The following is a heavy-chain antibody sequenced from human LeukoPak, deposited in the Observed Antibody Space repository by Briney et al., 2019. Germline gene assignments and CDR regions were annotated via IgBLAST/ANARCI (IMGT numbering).Heavy chain of an antibody. CDR2: INHSGST. CDR1: GGSFSGYY. D-gene: IGHD4-17*01. Sequence: SETLSLTCAVYGGSFSGYYWNWIRQPPGKGLEWIGEINHSGSTNYNPSLKSRDTISVDTSKNQFSLKLSSVTAADTAAYYCARDRDYGEIGYYYYYMDVWGKGTTVTVSS. J-gene: IGHJ6*03. CDR3: ARDRDYGEIGYYYYYMDV. V-gene: IGHV4-34*01.